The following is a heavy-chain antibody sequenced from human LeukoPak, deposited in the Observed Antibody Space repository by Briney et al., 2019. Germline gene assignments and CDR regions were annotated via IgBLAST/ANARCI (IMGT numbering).Heavy chain of an antibody. CDR3: AGHHPRNTVDF. CDR1: GGSISNYY. Sequence: SETLSLTCTVSGGSISNYYWNWIRQPPGKGLEWIGYISHSGSTNYSPSLKSRVTISLDTSKNQFSLKLSSVTAADTAVYYCAGHHPRNTVDFWGQGTLVTVSS. J-gene: IGHJ4*02. CDR2: ISHSGST. V-gene: IGHV4-59*08. D-gene: IGHD2/OR15-2a*01.